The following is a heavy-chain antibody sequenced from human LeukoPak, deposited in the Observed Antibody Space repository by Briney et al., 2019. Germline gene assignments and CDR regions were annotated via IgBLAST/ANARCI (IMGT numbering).Heavy chain of an antibody. D-gene: IGHD2-15*01. Sequence: GGSLRLSCAASGFTFSSYAMHWVRQAPGKGLEYVSAISSNGGSTYYASSVKGRFTISRDNSRNTLYLQMGSLRAEDMAVYYCARVAARVSLDYWGQGTLVTVSS. V-gene: IGHV3-64*01. CDR3: ARVAARVSLDY. CDR1: GFTFSSYA. J-gene: IGHJ4*02. CDR2: ISSNGGST.